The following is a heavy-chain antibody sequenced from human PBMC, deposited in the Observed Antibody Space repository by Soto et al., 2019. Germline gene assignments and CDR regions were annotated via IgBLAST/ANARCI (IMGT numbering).Heavy chain of an antibody. J-gene: IGHJ4*02. CDR2: ISAYNGNT. V-gene: IGHV1-18*01. Sequence: ASVKVSFKASGYTFTSYGISWVRQAPGQGLEWMGWISAYNGNTNYAQKLQGRVTMTTDTSTSTAYMELRSLRSDDTAVYYCARMRQLAYRSDYWGQGTLVTVSS. D-gene: IGHD3-16*02. CDR1: GYTFTSYG. CDR3: ARMRQLAYRSDY.